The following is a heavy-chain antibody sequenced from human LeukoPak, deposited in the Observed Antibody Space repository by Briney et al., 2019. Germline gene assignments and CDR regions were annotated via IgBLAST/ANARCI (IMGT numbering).Heavy chain of an antibody. V-gene: IGHV4-31*03. CDR1: GGSISSGGYY. J-gene: IGHJ4*02. D-gene: IGHD6-13*01. Sequence: PSQTLSLTCTVSGGSISSGGYYWSWIRQHPGRGLEWIGYIYYSGSTYYNPSLKSRVTISADTSKNQFSLTLSSVTAADTAVYYCARAHSAAGNFDYWGQGTLVTVSS. CDR3: ARAHSAAGNFDY. CDR2: IYYSGST.